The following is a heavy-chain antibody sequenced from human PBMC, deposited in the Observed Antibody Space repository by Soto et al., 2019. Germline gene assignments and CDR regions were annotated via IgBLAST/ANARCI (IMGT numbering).Heavy chain of an antibody. D-gene: IGHD1-1*01. Sequence: QLQLQESGPGLVKPSETLSLMCTVYGGSISSSTYCWGWIRQPPGKGLEWIGSSSYSGRTYYNPSLKSRVAISVDPSKRQFSLTLSSVTAADTAVYYCARLVGPRTTRTLSPDWGKGTLVTVSS. V-gene: IGHV4-39*01. CDR3: ARLVGPRTTRTLSPD. CDR2: SSYSGRT. J-gene: IGHJ4*02. CDR1: GGSISSSTYC.